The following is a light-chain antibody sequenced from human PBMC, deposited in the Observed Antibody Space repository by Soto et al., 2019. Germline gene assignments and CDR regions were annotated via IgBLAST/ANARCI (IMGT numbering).Light chain of an antibody. CDR2: AAS. Sequence: EIVMTQSPATLSVSPGERATLSCRASQSVSSNLAWYQQKPGQGPRLLIYAASTRATGIPARFSGSGSGTEFTLTISSVQSEDFEVYHCQQYNNWPYTFGQGTKLEMK. V-gene: IGKV3-15*01. CDR1: QSVSSN. CDR3: QQYNNWPYT. J-gene: IGKJ2*01.